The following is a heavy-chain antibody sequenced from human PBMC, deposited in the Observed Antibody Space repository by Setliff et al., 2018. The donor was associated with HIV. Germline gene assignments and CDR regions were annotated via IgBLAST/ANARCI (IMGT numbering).Heavy chain of an antibody. D-gene: IGHD3-22*01. Sequence: GGSLRLSCAASGFTFSTYSMNWVRHAPGKGLEWVSSISSSSSYIYYADSVKGRLTISRDNAKNSLYLQMNSLRAEDTAVYYGARESGDSSGYLDYWGQGTLVTVSS. V-gene: IGHV3-21*01. CDR2: ISSSSSYI. CDR3: ARESGDSSGYLDY. J-gene: IGHJ4*02. CDR1: GFTFSTYS.